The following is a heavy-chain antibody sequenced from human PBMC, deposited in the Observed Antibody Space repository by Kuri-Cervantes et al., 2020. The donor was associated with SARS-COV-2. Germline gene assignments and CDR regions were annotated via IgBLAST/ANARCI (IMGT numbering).Heavy chain of an antibody. CDR2: ISSSSSYI. CDR1: GFTFSSYD. V-gene: IGHV3-21*01. J-gene: IGHJ6*02. D-gene: IGHD2-2*01. CDR3: ARDEEGGCSSTSCFLYGYGMDV. Sequence: LSLTCAASGFTFSSYDMHWVRQATGKGLEWVSSISSSSSYIYYADSVKGRFTISRDNAKNSLYLQMNSLRAEDTAVYYCARDEEGGCSSTSCFLYGYGMDVWGQGTTVTVSS.